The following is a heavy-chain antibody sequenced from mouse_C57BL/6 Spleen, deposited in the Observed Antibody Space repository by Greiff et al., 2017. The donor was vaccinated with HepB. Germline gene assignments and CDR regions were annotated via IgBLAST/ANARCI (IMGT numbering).Heavy chain of an antibody. V-gene: IGHV1-72*01. J-gene: IGHJ2*01. CDR2: IDPNSGGT. CDR3: ARDTTVVATD. Sequence: QQSCKASGYTFTSYWMHWVQQRPGRGLEWIGRIDPNSGGTKYNEKFKSKATLTVDKPSSTAYMQLSSLTSEDSAVYYCARDTTVVATDWGQGTTLTVSS. D-gene: IGHD1-1*01. CDR1: GYTFTSYW.